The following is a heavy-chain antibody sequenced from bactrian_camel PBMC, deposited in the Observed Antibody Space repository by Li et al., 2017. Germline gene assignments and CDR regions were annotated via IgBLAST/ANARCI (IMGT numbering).Heavy chain of an antibody. CDR2: IDSDGET. V-gene: IGHV3S53*01. J-gene: IGHJ4*01. D-gene: IGHD2*01. CDR1: GDTDSVYS. Sequence: HVQLVESGGGSVQAGGSLTLSCAVSGDTDSVYSMAWFRQAPGKEHEGVASIDSDGETTYADSVKGRFIISRDNAKNSVYLQMNSLKLEDTAMYYCAADFGPYCSGSYLARRANFEGQGTQVTVS.